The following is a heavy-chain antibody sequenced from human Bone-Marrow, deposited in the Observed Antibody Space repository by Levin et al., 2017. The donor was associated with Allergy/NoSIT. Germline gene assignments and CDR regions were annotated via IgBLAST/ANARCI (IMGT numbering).Heavy chain of an antibody. V-gene: IGHV3-23*01. Sequence: GGSLRLSCAASGFTFSSYAMSWVRQAPGKGLEWVSAISGSGGSTYYADSVKGRFTISRDNSKNTLYLQMNSLRAEDTAVYYCAKLVGNIVVVPAAPFDYWGQGTLVTVSS. J-gene: IGHJ4*02. D-gene: IGHD2-2*01. CDR1: GFTFSSYA. CDR2: ISGSGGST. CDR3: AKLVGNIVVVPAAPFDY.